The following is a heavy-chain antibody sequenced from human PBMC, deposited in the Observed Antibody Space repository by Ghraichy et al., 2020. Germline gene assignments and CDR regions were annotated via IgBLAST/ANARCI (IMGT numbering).Heavy chain of an antibody. D-gene: IGHD3-3*01. CDR1: GFTFISYA. V-gene: IGHV3-23*01. J-gene: IGHJ5*02. CDR3: AKVNDLWSGPTDS. CDR2: ISGTGGST. Sequence: GGSLRLSCAASGFTFISYAMNWVRQAPGKGLEWVSSISGTGGSTYYAAPVKGRFSISRDNSKNTLYLQMNSLRAEDTAVYYCAKVNDLWSGPTDSWGQGTLVTVSS.